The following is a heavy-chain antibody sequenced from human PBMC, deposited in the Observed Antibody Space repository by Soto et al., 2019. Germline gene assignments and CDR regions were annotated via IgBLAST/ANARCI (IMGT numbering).Heavy chain of an antibody. V-gene: IGHV5-51*01. J-gene: IGHJ4*02. CDR1: GYSFTSYW. D-gene: IGHD2-21*01. CDR2: IYPGDSDT. CDR3: ARQDGYCGGDCQYFDY. Sequence: GGSLRLSCKGSGYSFTSYWIGWVRQMPGKGLEWMGIIYPGDSDTRYSPSFQGQVTISADKSISTAYLQWSSLKASDTAMYYCARQDGYCGGDCQYFDYWGQGTLVTVSS.